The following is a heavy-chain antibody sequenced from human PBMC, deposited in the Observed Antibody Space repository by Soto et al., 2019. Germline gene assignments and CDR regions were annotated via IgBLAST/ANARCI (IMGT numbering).Heavy chain of an antibody. Sequence: QVPLVQSGAEEKKPGASVKVSCKASGYTFTGYAIHWVRQAPGQRLEWMGWINAGNGNTKYSQKFQGRVTITRDTSARTAYMELSSLRSEDTAVYYCARAVAVAADFDYWGQGTLVTVSS. J-gene: IGHJ4*02. CDR3: ARAVAVAADFDY. D-gene: IGHD6-19*01. CDR1: GYTFTGYA. CDR2: INAGNGNT. V-gene: IGHV1-3*05.